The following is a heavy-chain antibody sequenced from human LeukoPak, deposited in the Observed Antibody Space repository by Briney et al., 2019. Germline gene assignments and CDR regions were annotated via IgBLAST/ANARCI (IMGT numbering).Heavy chain of an antibody. J-gene: IGHJ3*02. Sequence: GGSLRLSCAASGLTFSVTWMSWVRQAPGRGLEWVGRFKSKAAGGTTDYAAPVAGRFTISRDDSKNMLYLQMNSLKTEDTAVYYCTRGAPQADVFDIWGQGTMVTVSS. CDR2: FKSKAAGGTT. CDR3: TRGAPQADVFDI. V-gene: IGHV3-15*01. CDR1: GLTFSVTW. D-gene: IGHD1-26*01.